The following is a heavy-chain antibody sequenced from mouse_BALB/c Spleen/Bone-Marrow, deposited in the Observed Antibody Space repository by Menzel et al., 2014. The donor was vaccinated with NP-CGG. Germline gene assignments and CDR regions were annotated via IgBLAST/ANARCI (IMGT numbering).Heavy chain of an antibody. J-gene: IGHJ4*01. V-gene: IGHV5-17*02. D-gene: IGHD2-4*01. Sequence: EVKLEESGGGLVQPGGSRKLSCAASGFTFSSFGMHWVRQAPEKGLEWVAYVSNGSSTIYYADTVKGRFTISRDNPKNTLFMQMYSQRSKDTAMYYCAKKGAMITHYYAMDYWGQGTSLTVSS. CDR2: VSNGSSTI. CDR3: AKKGAMITHYYAMDY. CDR1: GFTFSSFG.